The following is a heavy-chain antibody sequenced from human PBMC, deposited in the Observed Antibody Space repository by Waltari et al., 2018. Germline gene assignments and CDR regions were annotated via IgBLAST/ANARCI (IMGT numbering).Heavy chain of an antibody. CDR1: GYSFTSYW. Sequence: EVQLVQSGAEVKKPGESLKISCKGSGYSFTSYWIGWVRQMPGKGLEWMGILYHGDSHTRYIPSFQVQVTISAAKPFSTAYLQWSGLKAPDTAMYCCARRRQLVLGGWFDPWGQGTLVTVSS. V-gene: IGHV5-51*01. CDR3: ARRRQLVLGGWFDP. D-gene: IGHD6-6*01. CDR2: LYHGDSHT. J-gene: IGHJ5*02.